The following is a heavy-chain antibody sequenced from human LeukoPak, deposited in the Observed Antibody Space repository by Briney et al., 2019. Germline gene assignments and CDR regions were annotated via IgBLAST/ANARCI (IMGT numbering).Heavy chain of an antibody. CDR3: ARVSKGAKRYCSSTSCYWHYGMDV. J-gene: IGHJ6*02. D-gene: IGHD2-2*01. V-gene: IGHV4-34*01. Sequence: SETLSLTCAAYGGSFSGYYWSWIRQPPGKGLEWIGEINHSGSTNYNPSLKSRVTISVDTSKNQFSLKLSSVTAADTAVYYCARVSKGAKRYCSSTSCYWHYGMDVWGQGTTVTVSS. CDR1: GGSFSGYY. CDR2: INHSGST.